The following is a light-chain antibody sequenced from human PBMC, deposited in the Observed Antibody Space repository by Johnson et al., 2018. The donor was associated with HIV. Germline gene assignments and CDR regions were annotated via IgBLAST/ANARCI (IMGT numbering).Light chain of an antibody. CDR2: ENN. Sequence: QSVLTQPPSVSAAPGQRVTISCSGSSSDMGNNYVSWYQQLPGTAPKLLIYENNKRPSGIPDRFSGSKSGTSATLGITGLQPGDEADYYCGTWDSSLGAGVLGTGTKCTVL. J-gene: IGLJ1*01. CDR1: SSDMGNNY. CDR3: GTWDSSLGAGV. V-gene: IGLV1-51*02.